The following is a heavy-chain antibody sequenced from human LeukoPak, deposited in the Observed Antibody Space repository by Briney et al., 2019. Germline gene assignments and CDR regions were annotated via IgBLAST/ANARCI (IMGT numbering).Heavy chain of an antibody. CDR2: ISSNGGST. V-gene: IGHV3-64*01. CDR3: ARGRGSSSSRTPNDYMDV. CDR1: GFTFSSYA. Sequence: GGSLRLSCAASGFTFSSYAMHWVRQAPGKGLEYVSAISSNGGSTYYANSVKGRFTISRDNSKNTLYLQMNSLRAEDTAVYYCARGRGSSSSRTPNDYMDVWGQGIMVTVSS. J-gene: IGHJ3*01. D-gene: IGHD6-6*01.